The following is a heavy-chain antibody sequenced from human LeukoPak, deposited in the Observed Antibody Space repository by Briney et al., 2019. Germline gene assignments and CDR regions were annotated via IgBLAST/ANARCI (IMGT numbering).Heavy chain of an antibody. CDR1: GFIFSSNA. Sequence: GGSLRLSCAASGFIFSSNAMSWVRQAPGKGLEWVSGISGSGGSTNYADSVKGRFTISRDTSKSTLYLQMNRLRGEDTAIYYCVAYDPLDYWGQGTLVTVSS. J-gene: IGHJ4*02. CDR3: VAYDPLDY. CDR2: ISGSGGST. V-gene: IGHV3-23*01. D-gene: IGHD3-16*01.